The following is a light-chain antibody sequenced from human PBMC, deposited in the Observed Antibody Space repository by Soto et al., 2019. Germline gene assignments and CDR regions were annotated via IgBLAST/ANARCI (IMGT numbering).Light chain of an antibody. CDR3: QQYNSYST. CDR2: KSS. J-gene: IGKJ1*01. V-gene: IGKV1-5*03. Sequence: DIQMTQYPSTLSASDGDRVTISCRASQSVSIWLAWYQQKPGRAPKLLIYKSSILESGVPSRFSGSGSDTEFTLTIHSLNPDDFATYYCQQYNSYSTFGHGTKVDIK. CDR1: QSVSIW.